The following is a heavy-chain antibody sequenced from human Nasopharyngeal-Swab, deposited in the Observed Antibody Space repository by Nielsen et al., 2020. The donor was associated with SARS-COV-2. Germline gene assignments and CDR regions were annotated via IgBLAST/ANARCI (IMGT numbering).Heavy chain of an antibody. Sequence: WIRQPPGKGLEWVSVIYSGGSTYYADSVKGRFTISRDNSKNTLYLQMNSLRAEDTAVYYCARAPSSSWPLDYWGQGILVTVSS. V-gene: IGHV3-53*01. CDR2: IYSGGST. CDR3: ARAPSSSWPLDY. D-gene: IGHD6-13*01. J-gene: IGHJ4*02.